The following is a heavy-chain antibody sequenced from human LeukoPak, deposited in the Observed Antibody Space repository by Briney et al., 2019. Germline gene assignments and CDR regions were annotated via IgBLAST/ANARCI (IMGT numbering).Heavy chain of an antibody. J-gene: IGHJ6*03. V-gene: IGHV3-23*01. Sequence: GGSLRLSCAASGFTFSSYAMSWVRQAPGKGLEWVSAISGSGGSTYYADSVKGRFTISRDNSKNTLYLQMNSLRAEDTAVYYCARDHSSSSFVPYYYYYYMDVWGKGTTVTVSS. D-gene: IGHD6-6*01. CDR3: ARDHSSSSFVPYYYYYYMDV. CDR2: ISGSGGST. CDR1: GFTFSSYA.